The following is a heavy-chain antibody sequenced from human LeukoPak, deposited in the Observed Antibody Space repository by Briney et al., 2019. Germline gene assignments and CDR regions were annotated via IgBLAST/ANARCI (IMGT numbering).Heavy chain of an antibody. Sequence: GGSLRLSCAASGFTFSTYGMHWVRQAPGKGLEWVAVVSYDGSSIYYADSVKGRFTISRDNSKNTLYLQMNSLRSEDTAVYFCTKAQLPRHELVNFYFDYWGQGTLVTVSS. V-gene: IGHV3-30*18. D-gene: IGHD2-8*02. J-gene: IGHJ4*02. CDR1: GFTFSTYG. CDR2: VSYDGSSI. CDR3: TKAQLPRHELVNFYFDY.